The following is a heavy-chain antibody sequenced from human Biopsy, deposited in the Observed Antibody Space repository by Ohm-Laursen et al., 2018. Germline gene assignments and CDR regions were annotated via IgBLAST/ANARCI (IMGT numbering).Heavy chain of an antibody. CDR3: ARHDLSDFWSGYPNFFDR. CDR2: VYYSGNT. Sequence: SETLSLTCILSGGSITSRTHYWGWIRQTPGKGLEWIGTVYYSGNTYDNPSLKNRVIISVDTSKNQFSLSLKTVTAADTAVYYCARHDLSDFWSGYPNFFDRWGQGTLVTVSS. V-gene: IGHV4-39*01. D-gene: IGHD3-3*01. J-gene: IGHJ5*02. CDR1: GGSITSRTHY.